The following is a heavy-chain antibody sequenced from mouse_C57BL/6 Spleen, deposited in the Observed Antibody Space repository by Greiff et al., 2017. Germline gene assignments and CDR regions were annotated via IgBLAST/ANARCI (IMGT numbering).Heavy chain of an antibody. CDR3: AGGGNNDAYALGG. D-gene: IGHD6-5*01. Sequence: EVQRVESGPELVKPGASVKISCKASGYSFTGYYMNWVKQSPEKSLEWIGEINPSTGGTTYNQKIKDKATLTVDKSSSTAYMQLKSLTAEDSAVYYGAGGGNNDAYALGGWGKGPTVTV. CDR2: INPSTGGT. J-gene: IGHJ4*01. V-gene: IGHV1-42*01. CDR1: GYSFTGYY.